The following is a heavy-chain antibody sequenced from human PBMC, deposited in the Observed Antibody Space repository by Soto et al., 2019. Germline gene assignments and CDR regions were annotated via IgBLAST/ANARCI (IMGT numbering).Heavy chain of an antibody. D-gene: IGHD6-19*01. CDR2: IWYDGSNK. CDR3: ARXDSGWYVRGYYYYGMDV. CDR1: GFTFSSYG. Sequence: PGGSLRLSCAASGFTFSSYGMHWVRQAPGKGLEWVAVIWYDGSNKYYADSVKGRFTISRDNSKNTLYLQMNSLRAEDTVVYYCARXDSGWYVRGYYYYGMDVWGQGTTVTVSS. V-gene: IGHV3-33*01. J-gene: IGHJ6*02.